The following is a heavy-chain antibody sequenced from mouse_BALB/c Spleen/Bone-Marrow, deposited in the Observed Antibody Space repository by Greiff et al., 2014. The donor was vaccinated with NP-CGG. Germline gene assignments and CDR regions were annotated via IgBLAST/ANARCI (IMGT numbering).Heavy chain of an antibody. V-gene: IGHV14-1*02. CDR2: IDPEIGNT. CDR1: GFNIKDYF. Sequence: VQLQQSGAELVRPGALVKLSCKASGFNIKDYFMHWVKQRPEQGLEWIGWIDPEIGNTLYDPKFQGKASITADTSSNTAYLQLSSLTSEDTAVYYCARLFGTRDLDYWGQGTTLTVSS. J-gene: IGHJ2*01. CDR3: ARLFGTRDLDY. D-gene: IGHD4-1*01.